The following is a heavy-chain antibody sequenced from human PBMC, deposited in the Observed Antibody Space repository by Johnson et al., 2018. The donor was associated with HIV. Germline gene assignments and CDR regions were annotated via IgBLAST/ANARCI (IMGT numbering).Heavy chain of an antibody. D-gene: IGHD6-13*01. CDR3: ARELGGSSLPFGSFDI. Sequence: VQLVESGGGLVQPGRSLRLSCAASGFTFDDYAMHWVRQAQGKGLEWVSGIRWNSGSIGYADSVKGRFTISRDNAKNSLYLQMYSKRTEDTAVYYCARELGGSSLPFGSFDIWGQGTMVTVSS. CDR1: GFTFDDYA. V-gene: IGHV3-9*01. CDR2: IRWNSGSI. J-gene: IGHJ3*02.